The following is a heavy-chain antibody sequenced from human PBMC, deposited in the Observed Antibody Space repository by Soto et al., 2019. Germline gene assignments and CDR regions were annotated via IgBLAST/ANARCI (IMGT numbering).Heavy chain of an antibody. D-gene: IGHD4-17*01. CDR1: GYTFTSYY. V-gene: IGHV1-46*01. J-gene: IGHJ4*02. Sequence: WASVKVSCKASGYTFTSYYMHWVRQAPGQGLEWMGIINPSGGSTSYAQKFQGRVTMTRDTSTSTVYMELSSLRSQDTAVYYCARGSPGNGDFVPEFDYWGQGTLVTVSS. CDR3: ARGSPGNGDFVPEFDY. CDR2: INPSGGST.